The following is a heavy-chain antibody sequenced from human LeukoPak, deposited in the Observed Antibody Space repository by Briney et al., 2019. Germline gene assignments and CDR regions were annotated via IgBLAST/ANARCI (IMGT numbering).Heavy chain of an antibody. V-gene: IGHV3-23*01. D-gene: IGHD2-2*01. Sequence: GGSLRLSCAASGFPFKSYAMSWGRQAPGKGLEGVSAIVGSGGSTSYADSVKGRFTFSRDNSTTTLYLQMNSLKAEDTAVYYCARTYCNNTSCSFGWWFDPWGQGTLVTVSS. CDR2: IVGSGGST. CDR3: ARTYCNNTSCSFGWWFDP. J-gene: IGHJ5*02. CDR1: GFPFKSYA.